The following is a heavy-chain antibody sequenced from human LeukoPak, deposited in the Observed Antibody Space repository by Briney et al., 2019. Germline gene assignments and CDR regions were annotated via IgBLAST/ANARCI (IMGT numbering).Heavy chain of an antibody. CDR1: GFTFSSYA. CDR3: VKGQQLVPYYFDY. Sequence: GGSLRLSCSASGFTFSSYAMHWVRQAPGKGLEYVSAISSNGGSTYYADPVKGRFTISRDNSKNTLYLQMSSLRAEDTAVYYCVKGQQLVPYYFDYWGQGTLVTVSS. D-gene: IGHD6-13*01. CDR2: ISSNGGST. J-gene: IGHJ4*02. V-gene: IGHV3-64D*09.